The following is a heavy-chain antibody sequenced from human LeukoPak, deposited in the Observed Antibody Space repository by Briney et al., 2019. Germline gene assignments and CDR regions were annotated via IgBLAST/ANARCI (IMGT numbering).Heavy chain of an antibody. CDR1: GGSISSYY. CDR2: IYTSGST. CDR3: ARENSGSYREFDY. Sequence: PSETLSLTCTVSGGSISSYYWSWIRQPAGKGLEWIGRIYTSGSTNYNASLKSRVSMSVDTSKDQFSLKLSSVTAADTAVFYCARENSGSYREFDYWGQGALVTVSS. J-gene: IGHJ4*02. D-gene: IGHD1-26*01. V-gene: IGHV4-4*07.